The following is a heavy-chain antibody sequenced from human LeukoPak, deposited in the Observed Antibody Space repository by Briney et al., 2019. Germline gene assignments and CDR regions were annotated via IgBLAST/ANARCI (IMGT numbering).Heavy chain of an antibody. CDR1: GYTFTGYY. CDR2: INPNSGGT. J-gene: IGHJ4*02. D-gene: IGHD6-13*01. CDR3: AREPAQAAALDY. V-gene: IGHV1-2*02. Sequence: ASVKVSCKASGYTFTGYYMHWVRQAPGQGLEWMGWINPNSGGTNYAQKFQGRVTMTRDTSISTAYMEPSRLRSDDTAVYYCAREPAQAAALDYWGQGTLVTVSS.